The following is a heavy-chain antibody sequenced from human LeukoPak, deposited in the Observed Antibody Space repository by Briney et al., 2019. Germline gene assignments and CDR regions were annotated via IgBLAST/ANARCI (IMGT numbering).Heavy chain of an antibody. CDR3: ARALDRFDY. CDR1: GFTVSSKY. Sequence: GGSLRLSCAASGFTVSSKYMSWVRQAPGKGLEWVSVIYSDGSTYYADSVKGRFTISRDNSKNTVYLQMNSLRAEDTAVYYCARALDRFDYWGQGTLVTVSS. CDR2: IYSDGST. J-gene: IGHJ4*02. D-gene: IGHD3/OR15-3a*01. V-gene: IGHV3-66*01.